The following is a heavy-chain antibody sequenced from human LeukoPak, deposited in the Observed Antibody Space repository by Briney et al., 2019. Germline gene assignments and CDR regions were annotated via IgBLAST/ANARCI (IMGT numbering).Heavy chain of an antibody. J-gene: IGHJ4*02. CDR1: GGSISSHY. Sequence: SQTLSLTCTVSGGSISSHYWSWIRQPPGKGLEWIVYIYSSGSTKYNPSLESRVTISVDTSKNQFSLKVSSVTAAATAVYYCARSLYGHYFDYWGQGTLVTVSS. CDR2: IYSSGST. CDR3: ARSLYGHYFDY. V-gene: IGHV4-59*11. D-gene: IGHD3-10*01.